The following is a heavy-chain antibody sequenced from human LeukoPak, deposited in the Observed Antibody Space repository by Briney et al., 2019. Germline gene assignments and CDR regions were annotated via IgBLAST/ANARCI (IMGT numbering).Heavy chain of an antibody. V-gene: IGHV3-21*01. CDR3: ARFNDFRSGYHNWFDP. D-gene: IGHD3-3*01. CDR1: GFTFSSYS. Sequence: GGSLRLSCAASGFTFSSYSMNWVRQAPGKGLEWVSSISSSSSYIYYADSVKGRFTISRDNAKNSLYLQMNSLRAEDTAVYYCARFNDFRSGYHNWFDPWGQGTLVTVSS. J-gene: IGHJ5*02. CDR2: ISSSSSYI.